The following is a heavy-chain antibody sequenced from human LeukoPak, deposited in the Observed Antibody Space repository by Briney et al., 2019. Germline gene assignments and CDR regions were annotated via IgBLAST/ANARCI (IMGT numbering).Heavy chain of an antibody. CDR1: GYTFTSYG. CDR3: ARSLSRYYYDSSGYYYAPGY. J-gene: IGHJ4*02. Sequence: GASVKVSCKASGYTFTSYGISWVRQAPGQGLEWMGWISAYNGNTNYAQKLQGRVTMTTDTSTSTAYMELRSLRSDDTAVYYCARSLSRYYYDSSGYYYAPGYWGQGTLVTVSS. D-gene: IGHD3-22*01. CDR2: ISAYNGNT. V-gene: IGHV1-18*01.